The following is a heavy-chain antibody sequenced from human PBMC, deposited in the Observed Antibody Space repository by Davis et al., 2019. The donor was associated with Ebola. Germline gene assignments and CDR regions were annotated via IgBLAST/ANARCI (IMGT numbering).Heavy chain of an antibody. Sequence: MPSETLSLTCAVYGGSFSGYYWSWIRQPPGKGLEWIGEINHSGSTNYNPSLKSRVTISVDTSKNQFSLKLSSVTAADTAVYYCARHSWRGYSGYDPLLIAVAGPYYFDYWGQGTLVTVSS. CDR1: GGSFSGYY. D-gene: IGHD5-12*01. J-gene: IGHJ4*02. CDR3: ARHSWRGYSGYDPLLIAVAGPYYFDY. CDR2: INHSGST. V-gene: IGHV4-34*01.